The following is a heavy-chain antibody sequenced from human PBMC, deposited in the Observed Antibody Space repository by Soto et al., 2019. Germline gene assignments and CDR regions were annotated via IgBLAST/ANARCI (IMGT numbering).Heavy chain of an antibody. CDR2: INPSSGGT. CDR1: GSTFNNFA. V-gene: IGHV1-2*02. J-gene: IGHJ5*02. CDR3: AKGGSSWTEWFDP. Sequence: QVVLLQSGAEVKAPGSSVRVSCQVSGSTFNNFAFSWVRQAPGNGPEWMGWINPSSGGTKEAQKFRGRVTMTRDTSISAAYMELSRLTSDDTAVYYCAKGGSSWTEWFDPWGQGTLVTVSS. D-gene: IGHD6-13*01.